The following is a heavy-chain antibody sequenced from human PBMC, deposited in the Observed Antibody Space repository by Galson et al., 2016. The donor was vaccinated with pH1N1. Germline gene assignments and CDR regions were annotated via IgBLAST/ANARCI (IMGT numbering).Heavy chain of an antibody. CDR1: GFTFSNYW. CDR3: ARLNFDWLTFDY. J-gene: IGHJ4*02. V-gene: IGHV3-7*01. D-gene: IGHD3-9*01. Sequence: SLRLSCAASGFTFSNYWMSWVRQAPGKGLEWVANTKQDGSDKYYVDSVNGRFTISRDNTKNSLYLQMSSLRAEDTAVYYCARLNFDWLTFDYWGQGTLVTVSS. CDR2: TKQDGSDK.